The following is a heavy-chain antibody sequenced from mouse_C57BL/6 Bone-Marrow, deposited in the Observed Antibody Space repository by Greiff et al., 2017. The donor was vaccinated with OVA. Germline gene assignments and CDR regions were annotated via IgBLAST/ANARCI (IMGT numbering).Heavy chain of an antibody. D-gene: IGHD2-4*01. CDR1: GFTFSSYG. CDR3: ERQGDYDFDY. Sequence: VQLQQSGGDLVKPGGSLKLSCAASGFTFSSYGMSWVRQTPDKRLEWVATISSGGSYTYYPDSVKGRFTISRDNAKNTLYLQMSSLKSEDTAMYYCERQGDYDFDYWGQGTTLTVSS. V-gene: IGHV5-6*01. CDR2: ISSGGSYT. J-gene: IGHJ2*01.